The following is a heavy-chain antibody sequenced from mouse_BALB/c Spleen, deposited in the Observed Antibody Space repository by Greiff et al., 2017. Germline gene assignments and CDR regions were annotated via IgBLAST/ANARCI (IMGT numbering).Heavy chain of an antibody. CDR1: GYSITSGYY. CDR3: ARVYYGYDYAMDY. J-gene: IGHJ4*01. CDR2: ISYDGSN. Sequence: ESGPGLVKPSQSLSLTCSVTGYSITSGYYWNWIRQFPGNKLEWMGYISYDGSNNYNPSLKNRISITRDTSKNQFFLKLNSVTTEDTATYYCARVYYGYDYAMDYWGQGTSVTVSS. V-gene: IGHV3-6*02. D-gene: IGHD2-2*01.